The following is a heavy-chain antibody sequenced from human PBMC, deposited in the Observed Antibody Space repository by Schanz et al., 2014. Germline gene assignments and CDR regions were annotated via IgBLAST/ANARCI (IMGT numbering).Heavy chain of an antibody. Sequence: EVQLVESGGGLVQPRGSLRLSCAASGFTFSIYGMSWVRQAPGKGLEWVANIKQDGSEKYYVDSVKGRFTISRDNAKNSLYLQMSSLKTEDTAVYYCVRRDVHDYWGQGTLVTVSA. CDR2: IKQDGSEK. D-gene: IGHD3-16*01. V-gene: IGHV3-7*03. CDR1: GFTFSIYG. CDR3: VRRDVHDY. J-gene: IGHJ4*02.